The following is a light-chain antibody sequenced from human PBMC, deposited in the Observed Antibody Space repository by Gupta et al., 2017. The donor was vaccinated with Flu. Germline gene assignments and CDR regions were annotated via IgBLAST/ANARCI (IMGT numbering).Light chain of an antibody. CDR2: EVS. CDR3: SSYVGSSARV. J-gene: IGLJ2*01. Sequence: QPASVSGSPGQSITISCPGTSNDVGGYNYVSWYQLRPGKAPKLMIFEVSNRPSGVSNRFSGSKSGNTASLTISGLQAEDEADYYCSSYVGSSARVFGGGTKVTVL. CDR1: SNDVGGYNY. V-gene: IGLV2-14*01.